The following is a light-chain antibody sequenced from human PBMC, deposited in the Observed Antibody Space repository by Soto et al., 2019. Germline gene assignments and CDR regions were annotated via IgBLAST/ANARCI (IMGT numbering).Light chain of an antibody. J-gene: IGKJ5*01. CDR3: LQHNSYPFP. Sequence: DIQMTQSPSTLSGSVGDRVTITCRASQTISSWLAWYQQKPGKAPKLLIYKASTLKSGVPSRFSGSGSGTEFTLTISSLQPEDFATYYCLQHNSYPFPFGQGTRLEI. V-gene: IGKV1-5*03. CDR1: QTISSW. CDR2: KAS.